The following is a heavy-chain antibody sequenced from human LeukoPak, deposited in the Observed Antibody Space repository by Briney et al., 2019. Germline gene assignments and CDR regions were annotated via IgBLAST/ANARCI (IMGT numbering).Heavy chain of an antibody. Sequence: GGSLKLSCAASGFTFSSYAMSWVRPAPGKGLEWVSAISGSGGSTYYADSVKGRFTISRDNSKNTLYLQMNSLRAEDTAVYYCAKVDQPLLYSATYFDYWGQGTLVTVSS. J-gene: IGHJ4*02. D-gene: IGHD2-2*02. CDR3: AKVDQPLLYSATYFDY. CDR2: ISGSGGST. CDR1: GFTFSSYA. V-gene: IGHV3-23*01.